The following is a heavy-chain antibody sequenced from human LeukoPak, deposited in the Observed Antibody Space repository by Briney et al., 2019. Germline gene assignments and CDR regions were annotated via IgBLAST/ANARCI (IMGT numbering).Heavy chain of an antibody. J-gene: IGHJ4*02. V-gene: IGHV3-7*01. D-gene: IGHD4-17*01. CDR2: IKQDGSQ. Sequence: GGSLRLSCAASGFTFSRHWMVWVRQAPGKGLEWVATIKQDGSQYYVDSVKGRFIISRDNDRNSLDLQMNSLRAEDTAVYSCARGPAYGDRLDYFDYWGQGTLVTVSS. CDR3: ARGPAYGDRLDYFDY. CDR1: GFTFSRHW.